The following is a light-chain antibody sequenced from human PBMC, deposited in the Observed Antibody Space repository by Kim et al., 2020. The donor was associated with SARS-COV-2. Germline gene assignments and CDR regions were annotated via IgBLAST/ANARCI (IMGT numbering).Light chain of an antibody. CDR2: DVN. V-gene: IGLV2-14*03. Sequence: QSALTQPASVSGSPGQSITISGTGTSSDVGGYNYVSWYQQHPGKAPKLMIYDVNKRPSGVSNRFSGSKSGNTASLTISGLQTEDEADYYCSSYTGSSTPGVFGGGTQLTVL. CDR3: SSYTGSSTPGV. CDR1: SSDVGGYNY. J-gene: IGLJ3*02.